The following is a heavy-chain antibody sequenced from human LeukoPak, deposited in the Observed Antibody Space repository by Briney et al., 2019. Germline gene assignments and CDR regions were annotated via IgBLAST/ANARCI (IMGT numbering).Heavy chain of an antibody. J-gene: IGHJ4*02. CDR2: INHSGST. V-gene: IGHV4-34*01. CDR3: ARAPGPDYTSLDY. D-gene: IGHD2-2*02. CDR1: GGSFSGYY. Sequence: PSETLSLTCAVYGGSFSGYYWSWIRQPPGKGLEWIGEINHSGSTNYNPSLKSRVTISVDTSKNQFSLKLSSVTAADTAVYYCARAPGPDYTSLDYWGQGTLVTVSS.